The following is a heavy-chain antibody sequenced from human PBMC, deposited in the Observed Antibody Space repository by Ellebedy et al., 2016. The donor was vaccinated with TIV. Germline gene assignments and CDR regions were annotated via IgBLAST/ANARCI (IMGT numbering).Heavy chain of an antibody. CDR1: GGSISRSSYY. CDR2: IYYSVST. V-gene: IGHV4-39*07. D-gene: IGHD3-10*01. CDR3: ARDDPSGWLDP. Sequence: MPSETLSLTCTVSGGSISRSSYYWGWVRQPPGKGLEWIASIYYSVSTYYNPSLKSRLTISIDTSKNQFSLRLTSVTAADTAVYYCARDDPSGWLDPWGQGTLVTVSS. J-gene: IGHJ5*02.